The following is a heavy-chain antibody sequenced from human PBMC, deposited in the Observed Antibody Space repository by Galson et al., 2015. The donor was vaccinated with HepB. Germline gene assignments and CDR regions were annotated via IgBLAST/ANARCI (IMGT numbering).Heavy chain of an antibody. CDR2: IYYSGST. CDR1: GGSISSSSYY. CDR3: ATHAVAGGDDAFDI. D-gene: IGHD6-19*01. V-gene: IGHV4-39*07. Sequence: SETLSLTCTVSGGSISSSSYYWGWIRQPPGKGLEWIGSIYYSGSTYYNPSLKSRVTISVDTSKNQFSLKLSSVTAADTAVYYCATHAVAGGDDAFDIWGQGTMVTVSS. J-gene: IGHJ3*02.